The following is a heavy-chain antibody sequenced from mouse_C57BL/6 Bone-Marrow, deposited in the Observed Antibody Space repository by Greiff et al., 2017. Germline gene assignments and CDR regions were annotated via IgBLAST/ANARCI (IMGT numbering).Heavy chain of an antibody. V-gene: IGHV1-7*01. CDR2: INPSTGYT. Sequence: QVQLQQSGAELAKPGASVKMSCKASGYTFTSYWMHWVKQRPGQGLEWIGYINPSTGYTEYNQKFKDKATLTADKSSSTAYMQLSSLTSEDSAVYYCAPITTAVAMDYWGQGTSVTGSS. CDR3: APITTAVAMDY. D-gene: IGHD1-2*01. J-gene: IGHJ4*01. CDR1: GYTFTSYW.